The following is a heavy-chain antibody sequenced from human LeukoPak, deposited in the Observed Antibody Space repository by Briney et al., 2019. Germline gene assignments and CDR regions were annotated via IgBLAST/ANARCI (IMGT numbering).Heavy chain of an antibody. CDR2: ISYDGSNK. V-gene: IGHV3-30-3*01. D-gene: IGHD6-13*01. CDR3: ARAGSSSWYDTSYYYYGMDV. Sequence: PGGSLRLSCAASGFTFSSYAMHWVRQAPGKGLEWVAVISYDGSNKYYADSVKGRFTISRDNSKNTLYLQMNSLRAEDTAVYYCARAGSSSWYDTSYYYYGMDVWGQGTTVTVSS. J-gene: IGHJ6*02. CDR1: GFTFSSYA.